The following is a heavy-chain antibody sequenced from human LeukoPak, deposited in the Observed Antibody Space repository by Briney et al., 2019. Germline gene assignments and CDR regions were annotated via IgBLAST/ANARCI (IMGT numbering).Heavy chain of an antibody. V-gene: IGHV3-11*01. J-gene: IGHJ5*02. CDR1: GFTFSDYY. D-gene: IGHD1-26*01. CDR2: ISSSGSTI. CDR3: ARDYSGSYYGWFDP. Sequence: GGSLRLSGAASGFTFSDYYMSWIRQAPGKGLEWVSYISSSGSTIYYADSVKGRFTISRDNAKNSLHLQMNSLRAEDTAVYYCARDYSGSYYGWFDPWGQGTLVTVSS.